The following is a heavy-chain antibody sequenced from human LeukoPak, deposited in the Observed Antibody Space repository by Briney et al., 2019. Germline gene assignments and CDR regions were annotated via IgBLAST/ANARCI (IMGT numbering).Heavy chain of an antibody. CDR3: ARAGEGFDT. Sequence: QAGGSLRLSCAASGFTFSNYGMHWVRQAPGKGLEWVAVIWYDASNKYYGDSVKGRFTISRDNSKNTPYLQMSSLRAEDTAIYYCARAGEGFDTWGQGTKVTVSS. CDR1: GFTFSNYG. CDR2: IWYDASNK. D-gene: IGHD3-10*01. V-gene: IGHV3-33*01. J-gene: IGHJ3*02.